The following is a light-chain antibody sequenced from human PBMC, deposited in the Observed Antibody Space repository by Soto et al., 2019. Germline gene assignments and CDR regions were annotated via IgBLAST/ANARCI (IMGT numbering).Light chain of an antibody. CDR1: QSVRTV. CDR3: QQRTDWPTIT. V-gene: IGKV3-11*01. Sequence: EIVLTQSPATLSLSPGERATLSCGASQSVRTVLAWYQQKPGQAPRLLIYDASTRATGVPARFSGSGSGTEFTLTISNLESEDFGVYCCQQRTDWPTITFGQGTRLDIK. CDR2: DAS. J-gene: IGKJ5*01.